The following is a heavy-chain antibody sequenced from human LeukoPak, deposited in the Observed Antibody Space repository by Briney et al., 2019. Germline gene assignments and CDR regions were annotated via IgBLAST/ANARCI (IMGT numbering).Heavy chain of an antibody. D-gene: IGHD3-10*01. V-gene: IGHV3-30*18. CDR3: AKGGRLLWFGELSDDAFDI. J-gene: IGHJ3*02. Sequence: GGSLRLSCAASGFTFSSYGMHWVRQAPGKGLEWVAVISYDGSNKYYADSVKGRFTISRDNSKNTLYLQMNSLRAEDTAVYYCAKGGRLLWFGELSDDAFDIWGQGTMVTVSS. CDR2: ISYDGSNK. CDR1: GFTFSSYG.